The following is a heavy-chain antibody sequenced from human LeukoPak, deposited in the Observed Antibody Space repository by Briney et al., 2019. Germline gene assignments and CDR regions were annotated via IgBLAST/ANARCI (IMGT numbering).Heavy chain of an antibody. Sequence: SETLSLTCTVSGGSISGTDLYWGWIRQLPGKGLEWIGNIHSSGNSFCNASLKSRVTISIDTSKNQFSLKVSSLTAADTAVYYCARMNNWGRGWYFDLWGRGTLVTVSS. D-gene: IGHD7-27*01. V-gene: IGHV4-39*07. CDR2: IHSSGNS. J-gene: IGHJ2*01. CDR3: ARMNNWGRGWYFDL. CDR1: GGSISGTDLY.